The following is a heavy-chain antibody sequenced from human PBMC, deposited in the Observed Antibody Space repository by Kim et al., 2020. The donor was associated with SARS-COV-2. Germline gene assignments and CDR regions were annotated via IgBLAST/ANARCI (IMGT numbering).Heavy chain of an antibody. J-gene: IGHJ4*02. CDR1: GGSISSSGYY. CDR3: ARHFRGTSIRFLGLYHFDS. CDR2: VYYTGAT. Sequence: SETLSLTCTVSGGSISSSGYYWGWIRQPPGKGLEWIGSVYYTGATYYDPSLKSRVTRSVDTSKNQFSLKLNSVTAADTAVYCCARHFRGTSIRFLGLYHFDSWGQGTLVTVSS. D-gene: IGHD2-2*02. V-gene: IGHV4-39*01.